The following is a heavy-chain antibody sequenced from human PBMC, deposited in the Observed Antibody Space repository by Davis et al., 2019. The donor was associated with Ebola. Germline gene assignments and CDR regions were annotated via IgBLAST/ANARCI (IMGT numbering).Heavy chain of an antibody. J-gene: IGHJ2*01. D-gene: IGHD4-17*01. CDR2: LSGSGAIT. Sequence: GESLKISCAASGFTFDDYAMDWVRQAPGKGLEWVSALSGSGAITNYADSVKGRFTISRDNAENSLYLQMNSLRAEDSAVYYCARGGEDYGGWYFDLWGRGTLVTVSS. V-gene: IGHV3-23*01. CDR1: GFTFDDYA. CDR3: ARGGEDYGGWYFDL.